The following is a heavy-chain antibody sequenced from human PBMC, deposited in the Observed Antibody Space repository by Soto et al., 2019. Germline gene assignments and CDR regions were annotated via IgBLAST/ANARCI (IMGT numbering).Heavy chain of an antibody. CDR3: ATDVAIGEEAV. V-gene: IGHV4-61*01. Sequence: QVQLQESGPGLVKPSETLSLSCTVSGGSVSGGSYYWSWIRQPPGKGLEWLGHIYHRGSSNYNPSLKSRVTTSVNTSRNQFSLKLRSATDADTAVCYCATDVAIGEEAVWGQGTTVTVSS. CDR2: IYHRGSS. J-gene: IGHJ6*02. CDR1: GGSVSGGSYY. D-gene: IGHD4-17*01.